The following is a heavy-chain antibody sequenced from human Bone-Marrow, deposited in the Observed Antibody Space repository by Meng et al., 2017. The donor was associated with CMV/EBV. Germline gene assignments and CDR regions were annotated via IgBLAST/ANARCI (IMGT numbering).Heavy chain of an antibody. V-gene: IGHV3-48*04. CDR1: GFTFSSYS. Sequence: GESLKISCAASGFTFSSYSMNWVRQAPGKGLEWVSYISSSSSTIYYADSVKGRFTISRDNAKNSLYLQMNSLRAEDTAVYYCARAPERNTGPSTLGMDVWGQGTTVTVSS. CDR3: ARAPERNTGPSTLGMDV. D-gene: IGHD1-1*01. J-gene: IGHJ6*02. CDR2: ISSSSSTI.